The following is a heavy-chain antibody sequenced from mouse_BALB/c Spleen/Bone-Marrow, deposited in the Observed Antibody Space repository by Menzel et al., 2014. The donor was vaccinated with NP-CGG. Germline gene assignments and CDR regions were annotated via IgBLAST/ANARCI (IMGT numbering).Heavy chain of an antibody. V-gene: IGHV1-9*01. J-gene: IGHJ2*01. CDR2: ILPGSGST. Sequence: VQLQQSGAELMKPGASVKISCKATGYTFSSYWIEWVKQRPGHGLEWIGEILPGSGSTNYNEKFKGKATFTADTSSNTAYMQLSSLTSEDSAAYYCARKEGYDGYPDYWGQGTTLTVSS. CDR1: GYTFSSYW. D-gene: IGHD2-3*01. CDR3: ARKEGYDGYPDY.